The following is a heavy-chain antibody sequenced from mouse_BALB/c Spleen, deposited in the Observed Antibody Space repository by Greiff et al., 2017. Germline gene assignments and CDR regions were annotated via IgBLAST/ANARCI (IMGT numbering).Heavy chain of an antibody. CDR3: ARSDYGSSYGDFDY. Sequence: EVQLVESGPGLVKPSQSLSLTCTVTGYSITSDYAWNWIRQFPGNKLEWMGYISYSGSTSYNPSLKSRISITRDTSKNQFFLQLNSVTTEDTATYYCARSDYGSSYGDFDYWGQGTTLTVSS. CDR1: GYSITSDYA. D-gene: IGHD1-1*01. J-gene: IGHJ2*01. CDR2: ISYSGST. V-gene: IGHV3-2*02.